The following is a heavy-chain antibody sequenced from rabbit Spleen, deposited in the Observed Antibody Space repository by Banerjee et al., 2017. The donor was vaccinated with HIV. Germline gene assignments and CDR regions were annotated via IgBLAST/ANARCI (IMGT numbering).Heavy chain of an antibody. CDR1: GFDLSSYYY. CDR3: ARDLTNNRGLYFSL. Sequence: QSLEESGGDLVKPGASLTLTCTASGFDLSSYYYMCWVRQAPGKGLEWIGCIYASSGSTYYASWAKGRFTISKTSSTTVTLQMTSLTAADTATYFCARDLTNNRGLYFSLWGQGTLVTVS. D-gene: IGHD3-1*01. J-gene: IGHJ4*01. V-gene: IGHV1S40*01. CDR2: IYASSGST.